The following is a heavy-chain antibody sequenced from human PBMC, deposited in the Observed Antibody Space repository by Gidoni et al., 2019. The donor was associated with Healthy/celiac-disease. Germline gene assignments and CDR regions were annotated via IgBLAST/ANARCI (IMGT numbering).Heavy chain of an antibody. CDR3: ARHIRFTMVRGSNWFDP. CDR1: GGSISSSSYY. Sequence: QLQLQESGPGLVQPSETLSLTCTVSGGSISSSSYYWGWIRQPPGKGLEWIGSIYYSGSTYYNPSLKSRVTISVDTSKNQFSLKLSSVTAADTAVYYCARHIRFTMVRGSNWFDPWGQGTLVTVSS. D-gene: IGHD3-10*01. V-gene: IGHV4-39*01. J-gene: IGHJ5*02. CDR2: IYYSGST.